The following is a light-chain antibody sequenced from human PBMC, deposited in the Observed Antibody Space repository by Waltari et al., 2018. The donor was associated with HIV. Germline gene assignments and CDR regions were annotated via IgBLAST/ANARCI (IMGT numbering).Light chain of an antibody. CDR2: DAS. V-gene: IGKV3-11*01. CDR1: QSVSSY. CDR3: QQRSNRPPKYT. Sequence: EIVFTQSPATLSLSPGESATLSCRPSQSVSSYLAWYQQKPGRAPRLLIYDASNRATGIPARFSGSGSGTDFTLTISSLEPEDFAVYYCQQRSNRPPKYTFGQGTKLEIK. J-gene: IGKJ2*01.